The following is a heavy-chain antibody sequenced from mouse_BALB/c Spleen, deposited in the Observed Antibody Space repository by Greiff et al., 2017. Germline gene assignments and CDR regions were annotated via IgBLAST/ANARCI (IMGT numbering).Heavy chain of an antibody. D-gene: IGHD1-1*01. CDR2: ISDGGSYT. J-gene: IGHJ3*01. Sequence: EVKLVESGGGLVKPGGSLKLSCAASGFTFSDYYMYWVRQTPEKRLEWVATISDGGSYTYYPDSVKGRFTISRDNAKNNLYLQMSSLKSEDTAMYYCARDTDYGSSYPWVAYWGQGTLVTVSA. CDR3: ARDTDYGSSYPWVAY. CDR1: GFTFSDYY. V-gene: IGHV5-4*02.